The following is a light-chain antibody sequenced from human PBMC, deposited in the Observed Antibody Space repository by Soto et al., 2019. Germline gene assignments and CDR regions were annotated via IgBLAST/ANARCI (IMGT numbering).Light chain of an antibody. V-gene: IGLV2-14*03. J-gene: IGLJ1*01. Sequence: QVVLTQPSAVSGSPGQSIAICCSETSSDVGAYDFVSWYQQHPDKAPKLLIYEVSYRPSGVSDRFSGSRSVTTATLTISGLQAEDEADYYCSSHTTSNTRVFGTGTKVTVL. CDR3: SSHTTSNTRV. CDR1: SSDVGAYDF. CDR2: EVS.